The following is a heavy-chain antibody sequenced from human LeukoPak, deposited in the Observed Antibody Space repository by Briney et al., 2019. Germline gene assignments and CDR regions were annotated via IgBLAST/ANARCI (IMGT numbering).Heavy chain of an antibody. CDR1: GFTFDDYA. CDR2: INWDGGST. Sequence: GGSLRLSCAGSGFTFDDYAMHWVRQAPGKGLEWVSGINWDGGSTGYADSVKGRFTISRDNAKNSLYLQMNSLRAEDTAFYYCARGAGSGYYFYMDVWGKGTTVTVSS. J-gene: IGHJ6*03. V-gene: IGHV3-20*04. D-gene: IGHD3-10*01. CDR3: ARGAGSGYYFYMDV.